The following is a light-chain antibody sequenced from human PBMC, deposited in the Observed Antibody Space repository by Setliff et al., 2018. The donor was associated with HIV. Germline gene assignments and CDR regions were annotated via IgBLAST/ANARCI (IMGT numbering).Light chain of an antibody. Sequence: QSVLAQPRSVSGSPGQSVTFSCTGSSSDIGTYNYVSWYQQHPGKAPKLMIYDVSRRPSGVPDRFSGSKSGNTASLTISGLQADDEADYYCCSYTTYSTYVFGTGTKVTVL. J-gene: IGLJ1*01. CDR1: SSDIGTYNY. CDR3: CSYTTYSTYV. V-gene: IGLV2-11*01. CDR2: DVS.